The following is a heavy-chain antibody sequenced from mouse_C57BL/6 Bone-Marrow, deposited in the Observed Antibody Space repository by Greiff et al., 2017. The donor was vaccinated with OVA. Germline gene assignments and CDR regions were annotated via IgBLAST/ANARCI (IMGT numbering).Heavy chain of an antibody. V-gene: IGHV14-1*01. J-gene: IGHJ3*01. CDR3: TDSGSWFAY. CDR1: GFNIKDYY. CDR2: IDPEDGDT. Sequence: VQLQQSGAELVRPGASVKLSCTASGFNIKDYYMHWVKQRPEQGLEWIGRIDPEDGDTEYAPKFQGKATMTADTSSNTAYLQLSSLTSEDTAVDDCTDSGSWFAYWGQGTLVTVSA.